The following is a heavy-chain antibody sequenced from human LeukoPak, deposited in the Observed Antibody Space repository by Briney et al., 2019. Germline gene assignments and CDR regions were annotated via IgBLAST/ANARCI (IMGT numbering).Heavy chain of an antibody. CDR3: ARDNTAMVSYYYYYMDV. Sequence: GGSLRLSCAASGFTFSSYWMSWVRQAPGKGLEWVANIKQDGSEKYYVDSVKGRFTISRDNAKNSLYLQMNSLRAEDTAVYYCARDNTAMVSYYYYYMDVWGKGTTVTVSS. D-gene: IGHD5-18*01. CDR2: IKQDGSEK. J-gene: IGHJ6*03. CDR1: GFTFSSYW. V-gene: IGHV3-7*01.